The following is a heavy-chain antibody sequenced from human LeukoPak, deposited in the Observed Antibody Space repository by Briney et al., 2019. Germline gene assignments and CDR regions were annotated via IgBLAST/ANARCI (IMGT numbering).Heavy chain of an antibody. J-gene: IGHJ4*02. CDR3: AKDHDYGDYYFDY. Sequence: GGSLRLSCAASGFTFSSYWMSWVRQAPGKGLEWVANIKQDGSEKYYVDSVKGRFTISRDNSKNTLYLQMNSLRAEDTAVYYCAKDHDYGDYYFDYWGQGTLVTVSS. V-gene: IGHV3-7*01. CDR1: GFTFSSYW. CDR2: IKQDGSEK. D-gene: IGHD4-17*01.